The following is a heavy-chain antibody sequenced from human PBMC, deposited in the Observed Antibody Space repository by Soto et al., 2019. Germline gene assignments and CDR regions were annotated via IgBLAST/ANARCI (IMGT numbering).Heavy chain of an antibody. J-gene: IGHJ4*02. CDR1: GYTFTSYG. Sequence: ASVKVSCKASGYTFTSYGISWVRQAPGQGLEWMGWISAYNGNTKSSQKFQDRVTISRDTSASTAYMELTSLRSEDTAVYYCARDTGDGTFDFWGQGTLVTVSS. D-gene: IGHD7-27*01. CDR2: ISAYNGNT. CDR3: ARDTGDGTFDF. V-gene: IGHV1-18*01.